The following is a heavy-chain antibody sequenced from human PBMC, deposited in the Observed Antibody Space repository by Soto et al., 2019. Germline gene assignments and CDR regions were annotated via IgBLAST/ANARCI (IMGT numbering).Heavy chain of an antibody. D-gene: IGHD6-19*01. Sequence: QVQLVQSGAEVKKPGASVKVSCKASGYTFTSYAMHWVRQAPGQRLEWMGWINAGNGNTKYSQKFQGRVTITRDTSARTAYMELSSLRSEDTAVYYCAGDVAVAGTGGWFDPWGQGTLVTVSS. CDR2: INAGNGNT. CDR1: GYTFTSYA. J-gene: IGHJ5*02. V-gene: IGHV1-3*01. CDR3: AGDVAVAGTGGWFDP.